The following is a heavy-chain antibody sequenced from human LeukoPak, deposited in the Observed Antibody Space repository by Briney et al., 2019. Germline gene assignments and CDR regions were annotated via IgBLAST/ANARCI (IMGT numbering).Heavy chain of an antibody. J-gene: IGHJ3*02. D-gene: IGHD3-3*01. CDR2: INHSGST. V-gene: IGHV4-34*01. Sequence: PSETLSLTCAVYGGSFSGYYWSWIRQPPGKGLEWIGEINHSGSTNYNPSLKSRVTISVDTSKNQFSLKLSSVTAADTAVYYCATRFGVVTLPPDAFDIWGQGTMVTVSS. CDR3: ATRFGVVTLPPDAFDI. CDR1: GGSFSGYY.